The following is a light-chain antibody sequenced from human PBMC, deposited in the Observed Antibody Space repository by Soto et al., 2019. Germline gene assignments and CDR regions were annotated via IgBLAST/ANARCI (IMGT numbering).Light chain of an antibody. CDR2: AAS. Sequence: IVLTQSPASLSVSPGERATLSCRASQSVNNLLAWYQQKPGRPPRLLIYAASTRATGIPARFSGSGSGTEFTLSISSLQSEDFAVYYCQQYNKWPITFGLGTRLE. V-gene: IGKV3-15*01. CDR3: QQYNKWPIT. CDR1: QSVNNL. J-gene: IGKJ5*01.